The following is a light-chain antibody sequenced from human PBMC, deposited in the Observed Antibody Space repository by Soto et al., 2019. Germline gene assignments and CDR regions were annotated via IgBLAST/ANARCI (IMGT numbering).Light chain of an antibody. V-gene: IGLV2-23*01. CDR3: CSSAPESTYV. Sequence: QSALTQPASVSGSPGQSITISCTGTSGDIGSYNRVSWYQQHPGKAPKLIIYEGTQRPSGVSNRFSGSTSGNAASLTISALQADDEADYFCCSSAPESTYVFGTGTKVTVL. CDR1: SGDIGSYNR. J-gene: IGLJ1*01. CDR2: EGT.